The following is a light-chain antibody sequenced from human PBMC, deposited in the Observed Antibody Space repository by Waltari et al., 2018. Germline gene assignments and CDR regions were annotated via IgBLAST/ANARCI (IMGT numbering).Light chain of an antibody. CDR1: ELGAKY. V-gene: IGLV3-1*01. CDR3: QAWDSSTANV. J-gene: IGLJ1*01. Sequence: SFELTQPPSVSVSPGLTASITCSGDELGAKYVCWYQQKPGQSPVLVIYEDNRRPSGIPERFSDSNSGNTATLTISGTQPMDEADYYCQAWDSSTANVFGTGTKVTVL. CDR2: EDN.